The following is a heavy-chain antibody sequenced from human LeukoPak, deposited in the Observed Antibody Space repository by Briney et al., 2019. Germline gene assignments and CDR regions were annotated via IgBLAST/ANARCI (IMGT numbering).Heavy chain of an antibody. J-gene: IGHJ3*02. CDR1: GGSISDVGYY. V-gene: IGHV4-31*03. Sequence: SQTLPLTCTVSGGSISDVGYYWSWIRQHPGKGLEWIGYIYYSGSTYYNPSLISRVTISVDTSQNQFSLKLSSVTAADTAVYYCARDPGYCRSTTCYGGAFDIWGQGTMVTVSP. CDR3: ARDPGYCRSTTCYGGAFDI. CDR2: IYYSGST. D-gene: IGHD2-2*01.